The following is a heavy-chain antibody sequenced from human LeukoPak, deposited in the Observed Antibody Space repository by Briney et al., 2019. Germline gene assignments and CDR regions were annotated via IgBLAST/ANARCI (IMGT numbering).Heavy chain of an antibody. CDR2: INPNSGGT. Sequence: ASVKVSCKASGGTFSSYAISWVRQAPGQGLEWMGWINPNSGGTNYAQKFQGWVTMTRDTSISTAYMELSRLRSDDTAVYYCAREKMGISSIAAAGTREVYFQHWGQGTLVTVSS. J-gene: IGHJ1*01. V-gene: IGHV1-2*04. CDR1: GGTFSSYA. D-gene: IGHD6-13*01. CDR3: AREKMGISSIAAAGTREVYFQH.